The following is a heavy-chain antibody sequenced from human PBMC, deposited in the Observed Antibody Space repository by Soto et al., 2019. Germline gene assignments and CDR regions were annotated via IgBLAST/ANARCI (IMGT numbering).Heavy chain of an antibody. D-gene: IGHD5-18*01. CDR2: INADYGNT. CDR1: GYTFYSHS. V-gene: IGHV1-18*01. J-gene: IGHJ6*02. CDR3: AKCIQGDYYYGMDV. Sequence: QAQLVQSGAEVRKPGASVKVSCKASGYTFYSHSISWVRQAPGQGLEWMGRINADYGNTQYAQKFRGRVTLTTDTATTTGYMERTKRRSDGTAVYYCAKCIQGDYYYGMDVLCQPTTVTVSS.